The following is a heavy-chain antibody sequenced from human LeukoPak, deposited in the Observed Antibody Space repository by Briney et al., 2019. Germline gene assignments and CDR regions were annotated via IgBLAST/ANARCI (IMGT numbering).Heavy chain of an antibody. CDR1: GLTGSHNY. D-gene: IGHD4-17*01. CDR2: IHTNGDT. J-gene: IGHJ5*02. CDR3: IVFGDSNH. V-gene: IGHV3-53*01. Sequence: GGSLRLSCAASGLTGSHNYVSWVRQAPGKGLEWVSAIHTNGDTCYADSVKGRFTISRDTSKNTLYLQINSLRVEDTAVYYCIVFGDSNHWGQGTLVTVSS.